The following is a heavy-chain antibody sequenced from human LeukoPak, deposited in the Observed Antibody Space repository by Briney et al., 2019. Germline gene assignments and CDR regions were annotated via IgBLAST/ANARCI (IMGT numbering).Heavy chain of an antibody. D-gene: IGHD5-12*01. CDR2: IYYSGGT. J-gene: IGHJ4*02. V-gene: IGHV4-59*08. CDR3: ARGRLIVATGVYYFDY. CDR1: GGSSSSYY. Sequence: SETLSLTCTVSGGSSSSYYWSWIRQPPGKGLEWIGYIYYSGGTNYNPSLESRVTISGDTSKNEFSLKLSSVTAADTAVYCCARGRLIVATGVYYFDYWGQGTLVTVSS.